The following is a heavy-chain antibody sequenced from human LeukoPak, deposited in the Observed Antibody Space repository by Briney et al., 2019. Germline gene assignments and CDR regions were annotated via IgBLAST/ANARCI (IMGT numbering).Heavy chain of an antibody. Sequence: PGGSLRLSCAASGFTFSSDGMHWVRQAPGKGLEWVAVIWYDGSNKYYADSVKGRFTISRDDSKNTLYLQMNSLRAEDTAVYYCAKDGVDSSLDFDYWGQGTLVSVSS. J-gene: IGHJ4*02. CDR3: AKDGVDSSLDFDY. CDR1: GFTFSSDG. V-gene: IGHV3-33*06. CDR2: IWYDGSNK. D-gene: IGHD3-22*01.